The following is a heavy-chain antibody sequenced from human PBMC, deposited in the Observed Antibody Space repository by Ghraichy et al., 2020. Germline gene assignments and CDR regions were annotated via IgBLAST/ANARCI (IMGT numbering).Heavy chain of an antibody. Sequence: GGSLRLSCEASGFTFNDYSMNWVRQAPGKGLEWLSYISGRSTTTIHYSDSVKGRFTISRDNAKNSLFLQMNSLRDDDTAIYYCARDRGYDLGYYFDSWGQGTLVTVSS. D-gene: IGHD3-3*01. J-gene: IGHJ4*02. CDR1: GFTFNDYS. CDR2: ISGRSTTTI. V-gene: IGHV3-48*02. CDR3: ARDRGYDLGYYFDS.